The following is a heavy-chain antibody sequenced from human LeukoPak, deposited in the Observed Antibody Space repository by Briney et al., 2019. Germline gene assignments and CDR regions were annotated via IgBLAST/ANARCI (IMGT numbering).Heavy chain of an antibody. CDR2: IYHSGST. D-gene: IGHD4-17*01. V-gene: IGHV4-38-2*02. Sequence: SETLSLTCTVSGYSISSGYYWGWIRQPPGKGLEWIGSIYHSGSTYYNPSLKSRVTISVDTSKNQFSLKLSSVTAADTAVYYCARDLDNGDCKGGWGYFDYWGQGTLVTVSS. CDR1: GYSISSGYY. CDR3: ARDLDNGDCKGGWGYFDY. J-gene: IGHJ4*02.